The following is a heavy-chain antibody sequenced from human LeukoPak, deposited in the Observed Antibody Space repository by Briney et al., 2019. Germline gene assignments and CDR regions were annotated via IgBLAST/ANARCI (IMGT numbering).Heavy chain of an antibody. Sequence: PSESLSLTCTVSGGSISRGDYYWGWLRQPPGKGLEWIGYIYYSRSTYYNPSLKSRVTITQDTSKTQFSLRLTSVTAADAAVYYCARAIAGSGSRLFDNWGQGNLVTVSS. CDR3: ARAIAGSGSRLFDN. CDR2: IYYSRST. CDR1: GGSISRGDYY. J-gene: IGHJ4*02. V-gene: IGHV4-30-4*08. D-gene: IGHD3-10*01.